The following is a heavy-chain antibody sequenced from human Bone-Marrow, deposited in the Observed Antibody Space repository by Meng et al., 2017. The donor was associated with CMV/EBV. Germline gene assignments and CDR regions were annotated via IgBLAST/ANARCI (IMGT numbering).Heavy chain of an antibody. Sequence: SISSSSYCWGWIREPPGKGLEWIGSIYYSGSTYYNPSLKSRVSISVDTSKNQFSLKLSSVTAADTAVYYCARLLITIFGVVTTNWFDPWGQGTLVTVSS. CDR2: IYYSGST. CDR3: ARLLITIFGVVTTNWFDP. D-gene: IGHD3-3*01. J-gene: IGHJ5*02. CDR1: SISSSSYC. V-gene: IGHV4-39*01.